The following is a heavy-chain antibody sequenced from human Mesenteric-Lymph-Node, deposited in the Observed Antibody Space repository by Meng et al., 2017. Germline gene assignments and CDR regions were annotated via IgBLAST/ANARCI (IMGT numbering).Heavy chain of an antibody. CDR1: GFTFDDYA. D-gene: IGHD3-10*01. CDR2: ISWDGGST. CDR3: AKSSGSGSYPINY. Sequence: GESLKISCAASGFTFDDYAMHWVRQAPGKGLEWVSLISWDGGSTYYADSVKGRFTISRDNSKNTLYLQMNSLRAEDTAVYYCAKSSGSGSYPINYWGQGTLVTVSS. J-gene: IGHJ4*02. V-gene: IGHV3-43D*03.